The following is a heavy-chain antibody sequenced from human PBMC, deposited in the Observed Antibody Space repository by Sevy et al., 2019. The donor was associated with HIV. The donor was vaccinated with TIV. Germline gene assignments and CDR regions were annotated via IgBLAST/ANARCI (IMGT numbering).Heavy chain of an antibody. J-gene: IGHJ4*02. CDR3: AREVDSSGYYSNFDY. CDR1: GFTISSYG. CDR2: IWYDGSNK. V-gene: IGHV3-33*01. Sequence: GGSLRLSCAASGFTISSYGMHWVRQAPGKGLEWVAVIWYDGSNKYYADSVKGRFTISRDNSKNTLYLQMNSLRAEDTAVYYCAREVDSSGYYSNFDYWGQGTLVTVSS. D-gene: IGHD3-22*01.